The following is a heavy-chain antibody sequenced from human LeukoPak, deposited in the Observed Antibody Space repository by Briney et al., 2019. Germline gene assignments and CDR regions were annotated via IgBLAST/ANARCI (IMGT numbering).Heavy chain of an antibody. J-gene: IGHJ4*02. CDR3: ARVGKYCGGDCYSVKF. CDR1: GASISSGGYY. V-gene: IGHV4-30-4*08. D-gene: IGHD2-21*01. Sequence: SETLSLTCTVSGASISSGGYYWSWIRQPPGKGLEWIGYIYYSGSTYHNPSLKSRVIISVDTSKNQFSLKLNSVTAADTAVYYCARVGKYCGGDCYSVKFWGQGTLVTVSS. CDR2: IYYSGST.